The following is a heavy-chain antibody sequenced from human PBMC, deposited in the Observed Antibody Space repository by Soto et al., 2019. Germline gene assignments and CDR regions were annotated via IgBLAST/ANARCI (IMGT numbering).Heavy chain of an antibody. CDR1: GGSFSAYY. J-gene: IGHJ4*02. Sequence: QVQLQQWGAGLLKPSETLSLTCAVYGGSFSAYYWTWIRQSRGKGLEWIGEIHHSGGPKYNPSLKSRVTISADTSKNQFSLELSSVTAADTAVYYCASYGSGSYYNGYYFDYWGQGTLVTVSS. V-gene: IGHV4-34*01. D-gene: IGHD3-10*01. CDR3: ASYGSGSYYNGYYFDY. CDR2: IHHSGGP.